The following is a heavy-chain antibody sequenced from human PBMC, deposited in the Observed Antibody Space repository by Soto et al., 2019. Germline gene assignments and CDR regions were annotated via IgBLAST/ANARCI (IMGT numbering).Heavy chain of an antibody. Sequence: QVQLVQSGAEVKKPGSSVKVSCKASGGTFSSYAISWVRQAPGQGLEWMGGIIPIFGTANYAQKFQGRVTITADESTSTAYMELSSLRSEDTAVYYCAAEKNDQGAYGMDVWGQGTTVTVSS. CDR3: AAEKNDQGAYGMDV. J-gene: IGHJ6*02. CDR1: GGTFSSYA. D-gene: IGHD1-1*01. V-gene: IGHV1-69*01. CDR2: IIPIFGTA.